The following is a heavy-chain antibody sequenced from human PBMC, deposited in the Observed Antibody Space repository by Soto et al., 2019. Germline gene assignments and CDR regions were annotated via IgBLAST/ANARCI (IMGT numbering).Heavy chain of an antibody. J-gene: IGHJ4*02. CDR2: IYNSETT. Sequence: QVQLQESGPGLVTPSETLSLTCTVSGDSVSTGPSYWSWIRQPPGKGLECIAFIYNSETTYYNPTLRRRGXXXVXXSNNQFSLKLTSVTAADTGVYYCARGRGYGYGIDYWGQGILVSVSS. CDR1: GDSVSTGPSY. V-gene: IGHV4-61*01. D-gene: IGHD5-18*01. CDR3: ARGRGYGYGIDY.